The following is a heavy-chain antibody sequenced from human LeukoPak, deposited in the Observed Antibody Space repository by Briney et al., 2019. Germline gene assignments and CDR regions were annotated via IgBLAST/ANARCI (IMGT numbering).Heavy chain of an antibody. D-gene: IGHD3-10*01. CDR2: IYYSGST. V-gene: IGHV4-59*12. CDR1: GGSISSYY. CDR3: ARVEEGTSYYYYYMDV. J-gene: IGHJ6*03. Sequence: SETLSLTCTVSGGSISSYYWSWIRQPPGKGLEWIGYIYYSGSTNYNPSLKSRVTISVDTSKNQFSLKLSSVTAADTAVYYCARVEEGTSYYYYYMDVWGKGTTVTVSS.